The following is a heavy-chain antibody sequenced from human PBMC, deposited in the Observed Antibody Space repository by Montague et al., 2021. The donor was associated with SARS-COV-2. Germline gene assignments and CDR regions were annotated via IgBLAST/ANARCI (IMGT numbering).Heavy chain of an antibody. CDR2: IYWDDDK. D-gene: IGHD3-3*01. Sequence: PALVKPTQTLTLTCTFSGFSLSTSGVGVGWIRQPPGKALEWLALIYWDDDKRYSPSLKSRLTITKDTSKNQVVLTMTNMDPVDTATYYCARRITIYAFGIWGQGTMVTVSS. CDR3: ARRITIYAFGI. V-gene: IGHV2-5*02. J-gene: IGHJ3*02. CDR1: GFSLSTSGVG.